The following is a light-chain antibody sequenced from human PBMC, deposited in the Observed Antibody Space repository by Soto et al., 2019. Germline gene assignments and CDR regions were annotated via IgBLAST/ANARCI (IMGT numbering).Light chain of an antibody. CDR1: SSNIGNNA. Sequence: QSVLTQPPSVSDAPSQRVTISCSGSSSNIGNNAVNWYQQLPGKAPKLLIYYDDLLPSGVSDRFSGSKSGTSASLAISGLQSEDEADYYCAAWDDSLNGPVFGGGTKLTVL. CDR2: YDD. J-gene: IGLJ3*02. V-gene: IGLV1-36*01. CDR3: AAWDDSLNGPV.